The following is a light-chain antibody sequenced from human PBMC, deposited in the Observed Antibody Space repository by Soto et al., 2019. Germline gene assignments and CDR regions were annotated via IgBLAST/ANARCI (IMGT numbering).Light chain of an antibody. V-gene: IGLV3-21*02. J-gene: IGLJ1*01. CDR3: QVWDNVDDHIYV. CDR1: NIDSRT. CDR2: DNS. Sequence: SYELTQLPSVSVAPGQTATISCGENNIDSRTVHWYQQKPGQAPLLVVYDNSFRPSGIPNRFSGSNSGNTATLTISRVEAGDEADYYCQVWDNVDDHIYVFGTGTKVTVL.